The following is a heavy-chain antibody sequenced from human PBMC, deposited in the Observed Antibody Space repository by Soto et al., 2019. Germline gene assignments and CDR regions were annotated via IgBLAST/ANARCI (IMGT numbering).Heavy chain of an antibody. CDR2: MNPNSGNT. J-gene: IGHJ6*03. Sequence: ASVKVSCKASGYTFTSYDINWVRQATGQGLEWMGWMNPNSGNTGYAQKFQGRVTMTRNTSISTAYMELSSLRSEDTAVYYCARGLKYCTNGVCYTAYYYYMDVWGKGTTVTVSS. D-gene: IGHD2-8*01. CDR3: ARGLKYCTNGVCYTAYYYYMDV. V-gene: IGHV1-8*01. CDR1: GYTFTSYD.